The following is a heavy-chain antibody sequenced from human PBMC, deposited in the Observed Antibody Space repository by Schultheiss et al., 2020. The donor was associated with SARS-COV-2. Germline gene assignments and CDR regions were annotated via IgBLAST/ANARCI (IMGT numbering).Heavy chain of an antibody. D-gene: IGHD6-6*01. CDR2: IYYSGST. Sequence: SETLSLTCTVSGGSISSSSYYWGWIRQPPGKGLEWIGYIYYSGSTNYNPSLKSRVTISVDTSKNQFSLKLSSVTAADTAVYYCARGSIAARPPNYYYYGMDVWGQGTTVTVSS. V-gene: IGHV4-61*05. CDR3: ARGSIAARPPNYYYYGMDV. CDR1: GGSISSSSYY. J-gene: IGHJ6*02.